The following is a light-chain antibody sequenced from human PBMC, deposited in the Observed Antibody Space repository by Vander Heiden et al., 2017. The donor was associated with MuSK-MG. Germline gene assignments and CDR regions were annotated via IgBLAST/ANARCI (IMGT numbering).Light chain of an antibody. Sequence: DIQMTQSPSTLAASVGDRVNITCRPSRTVSGWLAWHQQKPGKAPKLLIFDASTLETGVPSRFSGSGSGTEFTLTMSSVQADDFATYFCQQYNTYPWTFGLGTKVELK. J-gene: IGKJ1*01. CDR1: RTVSGW. CDR3: QQYNTYPWT. V-gene: IGKV1-5*01. CDR2: DAS.